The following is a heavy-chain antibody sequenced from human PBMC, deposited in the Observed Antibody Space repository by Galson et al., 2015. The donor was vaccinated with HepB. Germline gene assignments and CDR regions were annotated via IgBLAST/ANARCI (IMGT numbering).Heavy chain of an antibody. V-gene: IGHV4-31*03. D-gene: IGHD4-23*01. CDR3: ARGRSVGRPNWFDP. CDR1: GGSISSGGYY. J-gene: IGHJ5*02. CDR2: IYYSGST. Sequence: TLSLTCTVSGGSISSGGYYWSWIRQHPGKGLEWIGYIYYSGSTYYNPSLKSRVTISVDTSKNQFSLKLSSVTAADTAVYYCARGRSVGRPNWFDPWGQGTLVTVSS.